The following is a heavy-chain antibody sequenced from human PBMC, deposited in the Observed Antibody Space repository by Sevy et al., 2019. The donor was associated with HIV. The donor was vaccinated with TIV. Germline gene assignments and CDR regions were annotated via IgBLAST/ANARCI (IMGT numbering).Heavy chain of an antibody. J-gene: IGHJ5*02. Sequence: ASVKVSCKASGYTFTSYGISWVRQAPGQGLEWMGWISAYNGNTNYAQKLQGRVTMTTDTSTSTAYMELGSLRSDDTAVYYCARVISTVVTDNWFDPWGQGTLVTVSS. CDR2: ISAYNGNT. CDR1: GYTFTSYG. D-gene: IGHD4-17*01. V-gene: IGHV1-18*01. CDR3: ARVISTVVTDNWFDP.